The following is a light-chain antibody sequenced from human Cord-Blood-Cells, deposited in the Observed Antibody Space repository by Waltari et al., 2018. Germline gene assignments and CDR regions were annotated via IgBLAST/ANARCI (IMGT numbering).Light chain of an antibody. V-gene: IGKV3-20*01. CDR3: QQYGSSPPLT. Sequence: EIVFTQTPGTLSLSPGERATLSCRACQSVSSSYLAWYQQKPGQAPRLLIYGASSRATGIPDRFSGSGSGTDFTLTISRLEPEDFAVYYCQQYGSSPPLTFGGGTKVEIK. CDR2: GAS. J-gene: IGKJ4*01. CDR1: QSVSSSY.